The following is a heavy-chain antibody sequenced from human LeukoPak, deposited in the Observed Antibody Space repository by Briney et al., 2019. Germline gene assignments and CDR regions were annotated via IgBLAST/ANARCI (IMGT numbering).Heavy chain of an antibody. V-gene: IGHV1-69*13. Sequence: ASVKVSCKTSGDTFSSYPISWVRQAPGQGLEWMGGIIPMFGTANYAQKFQGRVTITADESTTTVFMELSSLTSDDTAVYYCARGFGSIIGSEFWGRGTLVTVSS. J-gene: IGHJ4*02. D-gene: IGHD3-3*01. CDR2: IIPMFGTA. CDR3: ARGFGSIIGSEF. CDR1: GDTFSSYP.